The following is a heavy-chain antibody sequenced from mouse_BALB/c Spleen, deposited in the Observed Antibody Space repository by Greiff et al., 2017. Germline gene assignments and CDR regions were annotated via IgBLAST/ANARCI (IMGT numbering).Heavy chain of an antibody. CDR3: ASLFDY. CDR2: IDPANGNT. V-gene: IGHV14-3*02. Sequence: EVKLQESGAELVKPGASVKLSCTASGFNIKDTYMHWVKQRPEQGLEWIGRIDPANGNTKYDPKFQGKATITADTSSNTAYLQRSSLTSEDTAVYYCASLFDYWGQGTTLTVSS. J-gene: IGHJ2*01. CDR1: GFNIKDTY.